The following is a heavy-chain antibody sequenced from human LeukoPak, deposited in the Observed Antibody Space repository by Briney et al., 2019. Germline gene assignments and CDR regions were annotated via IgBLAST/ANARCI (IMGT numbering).Heavy chain of an antibody. J-gene: IGHJ4*02. CDR3: ARDPKYSSSWPFDY. CDR1: GGTFSSYA. D-gene: IGHD6-13*01. V-gene: IGHV1-69*04. Sequence: GASVKVSCKASGGTFSSYAISWVRQAPGQGLEWMGRIIPILGIANYAQKFQGRVTITADKSTSTAYMELSSLRSEDTAVYYCARDPKYSSSWPFDYWGQGTLVTVSS. CDR2: IIPILGIA.